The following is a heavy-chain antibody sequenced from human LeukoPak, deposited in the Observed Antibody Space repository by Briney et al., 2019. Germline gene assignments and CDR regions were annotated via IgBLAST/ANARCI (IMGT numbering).Heavy chain of an antibody. CDR3: AKDVSVTSGRYDFWSGYPKSDAFDI. CDR1: GFTFSSYA. J-gene: IGHJ3*02. Sequence: GGSLRLSCAASGFTFSSYAMHWVRQAPGKGLGWVAFIRYDGSNKYYADSVKGRFTISRDNSKNTLYLQMNSLRAEDTAVYYCAKDVSVTSGRYDFWSGYPKSDAFDIWGQGTMVTVSS. CDR2: IRYDGSNK. D-gene: IGHD3-3*01. V-gene: IGHV3-30*02.